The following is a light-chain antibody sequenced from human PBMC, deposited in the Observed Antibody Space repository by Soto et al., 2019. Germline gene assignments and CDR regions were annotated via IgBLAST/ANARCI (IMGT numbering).Light chain of an antibody. Sequence: DIQMTQSPSSLSASVGDRVTITCRASQNINSYLNWYQQKPGKSPRLLIYSASNLQTGVPSGFXGSGSGXXXXXTXXSXXXXDFATYYCQQTQSFPLTFGGGTKVEI. V-gene: IGKV1-39*01. CDR2: SAS. CDR1: QNINSY. J-gene: IGKJ4*01. CDR3: QQTQSFPLT.